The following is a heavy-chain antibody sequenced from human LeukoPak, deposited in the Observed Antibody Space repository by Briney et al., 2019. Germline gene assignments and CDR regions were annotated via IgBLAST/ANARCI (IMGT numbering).Heavy chain of an antibody. J-gene: IGHJ4*02. V-gene: IGHV5-51*01. D-gene: IGHD5-18*01. Sequence: GESLKISCKASGYSFTSYSIGWVRQMPRKGLERMGIIHPGDSDTRYSPSFEGQVTISADKSISTAYLQWSSLKASDTAMYYCASTRSWHRYGYGYWGQGTLVTVSS. CDR1: GYSFTSYS. CDR3: ASTRSWHRYGYGY. CDR2: IHPGDSDT.